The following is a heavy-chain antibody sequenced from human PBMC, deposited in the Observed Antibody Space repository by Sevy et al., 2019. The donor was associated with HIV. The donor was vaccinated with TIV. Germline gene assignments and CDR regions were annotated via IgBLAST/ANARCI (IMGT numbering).Heavy chain of an antibody. CDR3: AREDYYDISGYFDY. J-gene: IGHJ4*02. D-gene: IGHD3-22*01. CDR1: GGSISSGDYY. V-gene: IGHV4-30-4*01. Sequence: SETLSLTCTVSGGSISSGDYYWSWIRQPPGKGLEWIGYIYYSGSTYYNPSLKSRVTISVDTSKNQFSLKLSSVTAADTAVYYCAREDYYDISGYFDYWGQGTLVTVSS. CDR2: IYYSGST.